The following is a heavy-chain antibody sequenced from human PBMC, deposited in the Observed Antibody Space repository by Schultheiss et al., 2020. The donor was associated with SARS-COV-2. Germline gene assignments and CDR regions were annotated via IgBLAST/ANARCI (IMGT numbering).Heavy chain of an antibody. CDR2: ISYDGSNK. CDR3: AKLQGGAHYYDSSGYYPDAFDI. Sequence: GESLKISCAASGFTFSSYGMHWVRQAPGKGLEWVAVISYDGSNKYYADSVKGRFTISRDNSKNTLYLQMNSLRAEDTAVYYCAKLQGGAHYYDSSGYYPDAFDIWGQGTMVTVSS. V-gene: IGHV3-30*18. D-gene: IGHD3-22*01. CDR1: GFTFSSYG. J-gene: IGHJ3*02.